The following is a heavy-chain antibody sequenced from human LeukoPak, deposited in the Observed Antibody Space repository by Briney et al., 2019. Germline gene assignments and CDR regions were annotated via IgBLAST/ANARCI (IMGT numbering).Heavy chain of an antibody. J-gene: IGHJ6*02. D-gene: IGHD1-26*01. CDR3: AKAQGGDYYYGMDV. CDR2: FDPEDGET. CDR1: GYTLTELS. V-gene: IGHV1-24*01. Sequence: GASVKVPCKVSGYTLTELSMHWVRQAPGKGLEWMGGFDPEDGETIYAQKFQGRVTMTEDTSTDTAYMELSSLRSEDTAVYYCAKAQGGDYYYGMDVWGQGTTVTVSS.